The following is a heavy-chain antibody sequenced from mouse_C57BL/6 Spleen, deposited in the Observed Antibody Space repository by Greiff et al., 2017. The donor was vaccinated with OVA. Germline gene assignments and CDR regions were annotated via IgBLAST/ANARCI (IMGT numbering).Heavy chain of an antibody. CDR3: AGRTPYYCGRGYWYFDV. CDR1: GYTFTSYW. V-gene: IGHV1-55*01. Sequence: FQLQQPGAELVKPGASVKMSCKASGYTFTSYWITWVKQRPGQGLEWIGDIYPGSGSTNYNEKFKSKATLTVDTSSSTAYMRLSSLTSEDAAVYYCAGRTPYYCGRGYWYFDVWGTGTTVTVSS. J-gene: IGHJ1*03. CDR2: IYPGSGST. D-gene: IGHD1-1*01.